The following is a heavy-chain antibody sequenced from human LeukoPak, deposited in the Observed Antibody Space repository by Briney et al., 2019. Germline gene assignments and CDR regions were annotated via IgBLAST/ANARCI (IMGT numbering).Heavy chain of an antibody. Sequence: GGSLRLSCAASGFTFSSYSMNWVRQAPGEGLEWVSYISSSSSTIYYADSVKGRFTISRDNAKNSRYLQMNSLRAEDTAVYYCARVVLYYDFWSAYFHDWGQGTLVTVSS. CDR1: GFTFSSYS. D-gene: IGHD3-3*01. CDR2: ISSSSSTI. J-gene: IGHJ4*02. CDR3: ARVVLYYDFWSAYFHD. V-gene: IGHV3-48*01.